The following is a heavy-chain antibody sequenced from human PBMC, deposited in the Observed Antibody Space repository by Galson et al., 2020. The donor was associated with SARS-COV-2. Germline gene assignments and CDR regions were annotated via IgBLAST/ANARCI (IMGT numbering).Heavy chain of an antibody. CDR3: ARVLGGPYYYRSGLFSNDHYYGLDV. Sequence: TGGSLRLSCAASGFSFSDYYMSWIRQAPGKGLEWVSYISSSGSTINYADSVKGRFTISRDNAKNSLYLQMNSLRAEDTAVYYCARVLGGPYYYRSGLFSNDHYYGLDVWGQGTTVTVSS. V-gene: IGHV3-11*01. D-gene: IGHD3-10*01. CDR1: GFSFSDYY. CDR2: ISSSGSTI. J-gene: IGHJ6*02.